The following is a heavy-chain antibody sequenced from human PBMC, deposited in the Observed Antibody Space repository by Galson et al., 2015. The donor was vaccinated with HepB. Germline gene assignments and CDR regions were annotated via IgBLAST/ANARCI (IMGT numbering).Heavy chain of an antibody. D-gene: IGHD4-17*01. CDR1: GFTFSRYW. J-gene: IGHJ4*02. Sequence: LRLSCAASGFTFSRYWMSWIRQAPGKGLEWVSYISSSSTYTNYADSVKGRFTISRDNAKKSLYLQINSLRAEDTAVYYCARVADADYGDHSHFDYWGQGTLVTVSS. CDR2: ISSSSTYT. CDR3: ARVADADYGDHSHFDY. V-gene: IGHV3-11*06.